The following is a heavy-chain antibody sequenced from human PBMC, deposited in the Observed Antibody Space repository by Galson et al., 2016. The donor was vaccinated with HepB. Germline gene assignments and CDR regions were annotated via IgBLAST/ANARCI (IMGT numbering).Heavy chain of an antibody. CDR1: GFSLRRHG. J-gene: IGHJ6*02. V-gene: IGHV3-30*03. D-gene: IGHD3-9*01. CDR3: ARDNYDSMTGYYGAGMDV. CDR2: MSNNGNSE. Sequence: SLRLSCAASGFSLRRHGTYWVRLAPGRGLQWLAMMSNNGNSEYYADSVRGRFTISRDIAKNVFFLQMERLRVEDTATYYCARDNYDSMTGYYGAGMDVWGQGTTVVVSS.